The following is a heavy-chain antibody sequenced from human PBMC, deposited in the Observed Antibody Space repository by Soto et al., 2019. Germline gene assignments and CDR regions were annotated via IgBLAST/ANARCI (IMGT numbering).Heavy chain of an antibody. D-gene: IGHD3-10*01. J-gene: IGHJ4*02. CDR1: GFTFSSYG. V-gene: IGHV3-30*18. CDR3: AKGSSRTGGYYFDY. CDR2: ISYDGSNK. Sequence: GGSLRLSCAASGFTFSSYGMHWVRQAPGKGLEWVAVISYDGSNKYYADSVKGRFTISRDNSKNTLYLQMNSLRAEDTAVYYCAKGSSRTGGYYFDYWGQGTLVTVSS.